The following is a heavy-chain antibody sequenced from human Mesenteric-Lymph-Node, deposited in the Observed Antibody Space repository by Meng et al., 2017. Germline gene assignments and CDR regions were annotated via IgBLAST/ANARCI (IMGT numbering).Heavy chain of an antibody. CDR2: TYYRSKWYN. Sequence: VHLPQSGPGTVKPSPTPSLTCATPGASVFSNSAAWNWIRQSPSEGLAWLGRTYYRSKWYNGYAVSVKSRITINPDTSKNQFSLQLNSVTPEDTAMYYCARSGSSGWIDYWGQGTLVTVSS. D-gene: IGHD6-19*01. V-gene: IGHV6-1*01. CDR1: GASVFSNSAA. CDR3: ARSGSSGWIDY. J-gene: IGHJ4*02.